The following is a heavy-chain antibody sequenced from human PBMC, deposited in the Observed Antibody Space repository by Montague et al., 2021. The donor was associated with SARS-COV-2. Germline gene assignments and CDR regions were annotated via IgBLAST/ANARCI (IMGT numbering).Heavy chain of an antibody. CDR1: GGSISSRNW. CDR3: APLGYWGSDNCYRVN. J-gene: IGHJ4*02. V-gene: IGHV4-4*02. Sequence: SETLSLTCAVSGGSISSRNWWSWVRQPPGKGLEWIGEIYHSGSTXYNPSLQSRVTISVDKSKNQFSLNLSSVTAADTAVYHCAPLGYWGSDNCYRVNWGQGTLVTVSS. CDR2: IYHSGST. D-gene: IGHD2-2*01.